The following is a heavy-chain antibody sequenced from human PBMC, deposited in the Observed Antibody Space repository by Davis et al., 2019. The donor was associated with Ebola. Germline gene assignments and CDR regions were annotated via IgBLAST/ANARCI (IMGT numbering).Heavy chain of an antibody. Sequence: GESLKISCAASGFTFTGYAMHWVRQAPGKGLEWVAVISYDGSNKYYADSVKGRFTISRDNSKNTLYLQMNSLRAEDTALYYCARWGTSPDCSSVTCSYYFDYWGQGTLVTVSS. CDR1: GFTFTGYA. D-gene: IGHD2-2*01. J-gene: IGHJ4*02. V-gene: IGHV3-30-3*01. CDR2: ISYDGSNK. CDR3: ARWGTSPDCSSVTCSYYFDY.